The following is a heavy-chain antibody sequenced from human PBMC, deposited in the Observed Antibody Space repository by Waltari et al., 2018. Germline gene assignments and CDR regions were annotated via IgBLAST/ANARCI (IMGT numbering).Heavy chain of an antibody. J-gene: IGHJ6*02. CDR1: GFTFSRYW. Sequence: EEQLVESGGGLVQPGESLRLSCAASGFTFSRYWMDWVRQAPGKGLVLVQRRNSEWSSTIYEESVKGRFTISRDNAKNTLYVQMNRLRAEDTAVYYCAREMTMFGMISVGSDNGLDVWGQGTTVTVSS. CDR3: AREMTMFGMISVGSDNGLDV. CDR2: RNSEWSST. V-gene: IGHV3-74*01. D-gene: IGHD3-3*01.